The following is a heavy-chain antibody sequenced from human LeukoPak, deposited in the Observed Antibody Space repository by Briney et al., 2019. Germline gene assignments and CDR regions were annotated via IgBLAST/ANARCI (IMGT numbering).Heavy chain of an antibody. J-gene: IGHJ4*02. CDR2: KNPNSGNS. Sequence: ASVKVSCKASGYTFTNYDINWVRQATGQGLEWMGYKNPNSGNSAYAQKFQGRVTITTDASISTAYMELSGLRSEDTALYYCAREGLDYWGQGTLVTVSS. CDR3: AREGLDY. V-gene: IGHV1-8*01. CDR1: GYTFTNYD.